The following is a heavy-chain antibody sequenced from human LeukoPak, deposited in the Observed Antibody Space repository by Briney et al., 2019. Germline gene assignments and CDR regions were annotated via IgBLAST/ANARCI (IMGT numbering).Heavy chain of an antibody. CDR3: ARHHYFIDDYGVPREFDY. CDR2: ICTSGST. CDR1: GGSISSGSYY. D-gene: IGHD4-17*01. Sequence: TLSLTCAVSGGSISSGSYYWSWVRQPAGKGLEWIGRICTSGSTNYNPSLKSRVTISVDTSKNQFSLKLSSVTAADTAVYYCARHHYFIDDYGVPREFDYWGQGTLVTVSS. V-gene: IGHV4-61*02. J-gene: IGHJ4*02.